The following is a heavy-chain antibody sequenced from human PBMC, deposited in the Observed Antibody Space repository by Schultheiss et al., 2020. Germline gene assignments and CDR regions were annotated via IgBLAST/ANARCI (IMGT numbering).Heavy chain of an antibody. D-gene: IGHD2-2*01. CDR1: GFTFSSYG. V-gene: IGHV3-30*18. CDR3: AKDRWGSTSCSDY. J-gene: IGHJ4*02. CDR2: ISYDGSNK. Sequence: GGSLRLSCAASGFTFSSYGMHWVRQAPGKGLEWVAVISYDGSNKYYADSVKGRFTISRDNSKNTLYLQMNSLRAEDTAVYYCAKDRWGSTSCSDYWGQGTLVTVPQ.